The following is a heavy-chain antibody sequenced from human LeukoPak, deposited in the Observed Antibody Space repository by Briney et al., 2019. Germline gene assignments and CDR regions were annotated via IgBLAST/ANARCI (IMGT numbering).Heavy chain of an antibody. J-gene: IGHJ4*02. V-gene: IGHV3-66*01. CDR1: GFTVSSNY. D-gene: IGHD4-17*01. CDR2: LYSGGNT. Sequence: PGGSLRPSCAASGFTVSSNYMSWVRQAPGKGLEWVSVLYSGGNTYYADSVKGRFSISRDDSKNTLYLQMNSLRADDTAVYYCARGGTATTQPFEYWGQGALVTVSS. CDR3: ARGGTATTQPFEY.